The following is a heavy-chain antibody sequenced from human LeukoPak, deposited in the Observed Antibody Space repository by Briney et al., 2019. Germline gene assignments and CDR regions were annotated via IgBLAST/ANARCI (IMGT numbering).Heavy chain of an antibody. V-gene: IGHV3-74*01. J-gene: IGHJ3*02. D-gene: IGHD4-17*01. CDR1: GFTFSSYW. Sequence: GGSLRLSCAASGFTFSSYWMHWVRQAPGKGLVWVSRINSDGSSTSYADPVKGRFTISRDNAKNTLYLQMNSLRAEDTAVYYCASPGTAVTTRNAFGIWGQGTMVTVSS. CDR3: ASPGTAVTTRNAFGI. CDR2: INSDGSST.